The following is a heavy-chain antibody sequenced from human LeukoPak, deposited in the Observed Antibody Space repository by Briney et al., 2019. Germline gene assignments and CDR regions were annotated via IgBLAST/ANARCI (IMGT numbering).Heavy chain of an antibody. J-gene: IGHJ4*02. V-gene: IGHV3-21*01. CDR2: ISSSSSYI. D-gene: IGHD5-12*01. Sequence: GGSLRLSCAASGFTFSSYSMNWVRQAPGKGLEWVSSISSSSSYIYYADSVKGRFTISRDNAKNSLYLQMNSLRAEDTAVYYCARGFRDCGYSGYDPGYFDYWGQGTLVTVSS. CDR1: GFTFSSYS. CDR3: ARGFRDCGYSGYDPGYFDY.